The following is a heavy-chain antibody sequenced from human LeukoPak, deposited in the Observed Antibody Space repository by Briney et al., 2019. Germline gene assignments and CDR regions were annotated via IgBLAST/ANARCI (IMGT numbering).Heavy chain of an antibody. J-gene: IGHJ4*02. Sequence: PGGSLRLSCAASGFTFSSYDMSWVRQAPGKGLEWVSALSGSGGSTYYADSVKGRFTISRDNAKNSLYLQMNSLRAEDTAVYYCARGGSGYYYFDYWGQGTLVTVSS. V-gene: IGHV3-23*01. CDR3: ARGGSGYYYFDY. CDR2: LSGSGGST. CDR1: GFTFSSYD. D-gene: IGHD3-22*01.